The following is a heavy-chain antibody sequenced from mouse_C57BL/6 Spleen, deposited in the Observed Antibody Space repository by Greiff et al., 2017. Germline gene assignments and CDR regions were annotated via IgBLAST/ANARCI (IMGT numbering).Heavy chain of an antibody. CDR3: ARGVTTVVEGFAY. Sequence: QVQLKESGAELVRPGTSVKVSCKASGYAFTNYLIEWVKQRPGQGLEWIGVINPGSGGTNYNEKFKGKATLTADKSSSTAYMQLSSLTSEDSAVYFCARGVTTVVEGFAYWGQGTLVTVSA. J-gene: IGHJ3*01. D-gene: IGHD1-1*01. CDR2: INPGSGGT. CDR1: GYAFTNYL. V-gene: IGHV1-54*01.